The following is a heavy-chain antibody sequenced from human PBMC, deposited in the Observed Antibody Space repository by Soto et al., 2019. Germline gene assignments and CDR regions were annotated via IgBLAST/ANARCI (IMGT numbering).Heavy chain of an antibody. Sequence: GGSLRLSCAASGFTFSSYGMHWVRQAPGKGLEWVAVISHDGSNQYYADSVKGRFTISRDNSKNTLYLQMSGLRAEDTAMYYCAKDLSAYYYYGMDVWGQGTTVTVSS. V-gene: IGHV3-30*18. CDR3: AKDLSAYYYYGMDV. D-gene: IGHD6-25*01. J-gene: IGHJ6*02. CDR2: ISHDGSNQ. CDR1: GFTFSSYG.